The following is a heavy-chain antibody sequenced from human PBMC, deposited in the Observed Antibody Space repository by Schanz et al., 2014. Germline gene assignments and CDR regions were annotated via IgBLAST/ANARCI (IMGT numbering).Heavy chain of an antibody. J-gene: IGHJ4*02. V-gene: IGHV1-18*01. CDR2: ISAQTGDT. D-gene: IGHD4-17*01. Sequence: QVQLVQSGAEVKKPGASVKVSCKASGYTFTSYDFNWVRQAPGQGLEWMGWISAQTGDTRYAQKMQGRVTMTTDTSTGTAYMELSSLRSEDTAVYYCARGYGDSPTDFWGQGTLVTVSS. CDR1: GYTFTSYD. CDR3: ARGYGDSPTDF.